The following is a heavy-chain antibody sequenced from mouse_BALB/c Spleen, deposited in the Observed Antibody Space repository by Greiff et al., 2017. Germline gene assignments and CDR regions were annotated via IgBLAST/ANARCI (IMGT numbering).Heavy chain of an antibody. J-gene: IGHJ2*01. D-gene: IGHD1-1*01. V-gene: IGHV5-17*02. Sequence: EVKVVESGGGLVQPGGSRKLSCAASGFTFSSFGMHWVRQAPEKGLEWVAYISSGSSTIYYADTVKGLFTISRDNPKNTLFLQMTSLRSEDTAMYYCARSRDYYGGNFDYWGQGTTLTVSS. CDR1: GFTFSSFG. CDR3: ARSRDYYGGNFDY. CDR2: ISSGSSTI.